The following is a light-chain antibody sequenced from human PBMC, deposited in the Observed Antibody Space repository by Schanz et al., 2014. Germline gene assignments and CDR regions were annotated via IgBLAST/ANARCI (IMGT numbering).Light chain of an antibody. CDR3: QQGYNTPTT. J-gene: IGKJ4*01. CDR1: QDIRNY. CDR2: DAS. V-gene: IGKV1-39*01. Sequence: DIQMTQSPSSLSASVGDRVTITCQASQDIRNYLNWYQQKPGKAPKLLIYDASSLESGVPSRFSGSGSGTEFTLTISSLQPDDFATYYCQQGYNTPTTFGGGTRVDIK.